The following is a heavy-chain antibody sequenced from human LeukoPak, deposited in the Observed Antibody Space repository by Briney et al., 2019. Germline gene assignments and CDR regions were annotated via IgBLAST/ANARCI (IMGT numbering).Heavy chain of an antibody. CDR2: IGSAGYT. V-gene: IGHV3-13*01. CDR1: GFTFDNND. Sequence: GGSLRLSCEVSGFTFDNNDMHWIRQSTGKGLEWVSAIGSAGYTYYAESVRGRFTITRDTAKQSLYLQMNSLRVEDTAVYHCVRQPDSARYGFDYWGRGTQVTVSS. D-gene: IGHD1-14*01. J-gene: IGHJ4*02. CDR3: VRQPDSARYGFDY.